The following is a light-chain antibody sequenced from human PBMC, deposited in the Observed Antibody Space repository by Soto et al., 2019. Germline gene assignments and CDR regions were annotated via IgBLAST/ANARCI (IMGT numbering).Light chain of an antibody. J-gene: IGLJ1*01. CDR1: SSDVGGYNY. CDR3: GSYAGSRTYV. Sequence: QSALTQPPSASGSPGQSVAISCTGTSSDVGGYNYVAWLQQHPGKAPKLMIYEVTKRPSGVPDRFYGSKSGNTASLTVSGLRAEDEADYYCGSYAGSRTYVFGTGIKVTVL. V-gene: IGLV2-8*01. CDR2: EVT.